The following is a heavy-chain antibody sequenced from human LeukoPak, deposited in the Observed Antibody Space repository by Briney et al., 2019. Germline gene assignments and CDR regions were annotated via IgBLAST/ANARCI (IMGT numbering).Heavy chain of an antibody. Sequence: GGSLRLSCAASGFTFSHYAVHWVRQAPGKGLEWVAVISYDGNKKFYADSVKGRFNISRDNSQSTLYLQMNSLRADDTAVYYCARSRIATPGRVYWGQGTLVTVSA. D-gene: IGHD6-13*01. CDR1: GFTFSHYA. J-gene: IGHJ4*02. CDR2: ISYDGNKK. V-gene: IGHV3-30*04. CDR3: ARSRIATPGRVY.